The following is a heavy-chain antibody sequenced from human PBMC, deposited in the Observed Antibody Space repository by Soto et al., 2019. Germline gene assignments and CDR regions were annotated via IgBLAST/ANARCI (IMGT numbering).Heavy chain of an antibody. CDR3: AKERGRRGFDY. J-gene: IGHJ4*02. CDR2: TSSDGTEK. CDR1: GFTFSGFG. Sequence: SLRLSCAASGFTFSGFGMDWVRQAPGKGLEWVATTSSDGTEKYYADSVKGRFTISRDNSKNTLYMQMNSLRAEDTAVYYCAKERGRRGFDYWGQGTVVTVSS. V-gene: IGHV3-30*18.